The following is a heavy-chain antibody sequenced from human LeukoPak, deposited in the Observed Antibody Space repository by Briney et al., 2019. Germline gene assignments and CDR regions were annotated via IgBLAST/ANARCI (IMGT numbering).Heavy chain of an antibody. Sequence: APVKVSCKASGYTFTGYYMHWVRQAPGQGLEWMGWINPNSGGTNYGQKFQGRVTMTRDTSISTAYMELSRLRSDDTAVYYCARGHYYSDGRYPLHYWGQGTLVTVSS. D-gene: IGHD3-22*01. J-gene: IGHJ4*02. CDR1: GYTFTGYY. V-gene: IGHV1-2*02. CDR3: ARGHYYSDGRYPLHY. CDR2: INPNSGGT.